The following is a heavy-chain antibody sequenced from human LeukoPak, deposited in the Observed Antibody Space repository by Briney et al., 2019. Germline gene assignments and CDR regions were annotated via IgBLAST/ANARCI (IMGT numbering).Heavy chain of an antibody. CDR1: GYTFTSYD. J-gene: IGHJ4*02. CDR2: MNPNSGNT. Sequence: GASVKVSCKASGYTFTSYDINWVRQATGQGLEWMGWMNPNSGNTGYAQKFQGRVTMTRNTSISTAYMELSSLRSGDTAVYYCARHAPEYYYDSSGYYPFDYWGQGTLVTVSS. V-gene: IGHV1-8*01. CDR3: ARHAPEYYYDSSGYYPFDY. D-gene: IGHD3-22*01.